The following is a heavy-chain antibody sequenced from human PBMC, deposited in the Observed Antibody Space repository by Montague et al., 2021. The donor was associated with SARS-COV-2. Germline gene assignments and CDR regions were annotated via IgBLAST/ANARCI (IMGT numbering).Heavy chain of an antibody. CDR2: IHYSGRT. V-gene: IGHV4-59*01. CDR3: ASVLYCSSSCCYTPYYMDV. J-gene: IGHJ6*03. CDR1: GGSISRYY. D-gene: IGHD2-2*02. Sequence: SETLSITCTVSGGSISRYYWSWIRQPPGKGLQWIAYIHYSGRTNFNPSLRSRVTISVDTSKSHFSLKLSSVTAADTAVYYCASVLYCSSSCCYTPYYMDVWDKGTTVTVSS.